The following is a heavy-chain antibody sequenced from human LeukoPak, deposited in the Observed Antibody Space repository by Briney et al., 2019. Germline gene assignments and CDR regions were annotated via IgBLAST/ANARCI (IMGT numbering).Heavy chain of an antibody. J-gene: IGHJ4*02. CDR1: GFTFSSYA. Sequence: TGGSLRLSCAASGFTFSSYAMSWVRQAPGKGLEWVSAISGSGGSTYYADSVKGRFTISRDSSKNTLYLQMNSLRAEDTAVYYCAKDREGWSSSWYVDYWGQGTLVTVSS. CDR2: ISGSGGST. CDR3: AKDREGWSSSWYVDY. D-gene: IGHD6-13*01. V-gene: IGHV3-23*01.